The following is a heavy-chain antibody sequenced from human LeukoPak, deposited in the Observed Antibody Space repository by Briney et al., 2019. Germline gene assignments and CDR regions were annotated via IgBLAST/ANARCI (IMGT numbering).Heavy chain of an antibody. Sequence: GGSLRLSSAASGFTFSSYGMRGVLQAPGGRLEWGAVIRYDGGNKYYADSMKGRFTISRDNSKNKLYLQMNSLRAEDTAVYSCAKDLLSTWGYCRGGSCYYYYYMAVWRKATTATV. CDR3: AKDLLSTWGYCRGGSCYYYYYMAV. J-gene: IGHJ6*03. CDR1: GFTFSSYG. V-gene: IGHV3-30*02. CDR2: IRYDGGNK. D-gene: IGHD2-15*01.